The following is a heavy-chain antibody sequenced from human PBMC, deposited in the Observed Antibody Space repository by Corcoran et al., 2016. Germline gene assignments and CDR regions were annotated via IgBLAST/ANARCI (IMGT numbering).Heavy chain of an antibody. J-gene: IGHJ4*02. Sequence: QVQLVQSGTEVKKAGSSVRVSCKASGGSFSNYAISWVRQAPGQGLEWMGGIIPIFGTATYAQKFQGRITIIADTSTNTAYMELSSLTSEDTALYYCARGEGNGNNYAHWGQGTLVTVSS. CDR2: IIPIFGTA. D-gene: IGHD1-26*01. CDR1: GGSFSNYA. CDR3: ARGEGNGNNYAH. V-gene: IGHV1-69*06.